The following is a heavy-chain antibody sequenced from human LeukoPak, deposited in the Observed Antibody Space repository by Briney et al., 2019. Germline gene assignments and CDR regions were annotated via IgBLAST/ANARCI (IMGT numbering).Heavy chain of an antibody. D-gene: IGHD3-3*01. J-gene: IGHJ6*03. CDR2: ISAYNGNT. Sequence: ASVKVSCEASGYTFTSYGISWVRQAPGQGLEWMGWISAYNGNTNYAQKLQGRVTMTTDTSTSTAYMELRSLRSDDTAVYYCARGGAVLRFLEWPQPSYYMDVWGKGTTVTVSS. CDR3: ARGGAVLRFLEWPQPSYYMDV. CDR1: GYTFTSYG. V-gene: IGHV1-18*01.